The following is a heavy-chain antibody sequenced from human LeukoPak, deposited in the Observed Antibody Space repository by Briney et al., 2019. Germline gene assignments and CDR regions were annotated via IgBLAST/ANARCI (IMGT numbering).Heavy chain of an antibody. V-gene: IGHV1-2*02. CDR1: GYTFTAYY. J-gene: IGHJ4*02. CDR3: ARAYGSGSSYHPDY. CDR2: INPNSGGT. D-gene: IGHD3-10*01. Sequence: ASVKVSCKASGYTFTAYYMHWVRQAPGQGLEWMGWINPNSGGTNPSQKFQDRVTLTRDTSISTAYMELSSLRSDDTAVYYCARAYGSGSSYHPDYWGQGTLVTVSS.